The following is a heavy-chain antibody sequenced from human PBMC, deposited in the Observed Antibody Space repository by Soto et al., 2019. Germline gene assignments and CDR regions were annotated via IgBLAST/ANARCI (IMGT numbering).Heavy chain of an antibody. CDR2: ISAYNGNT. D-gene: IGHD3-22*01. CDR3: ARDVGSCSGYSYYYYGMDV. CDR1: GYTFTSYG. V-gene: IGHV1-18*01. Sequence: GASVKVSCKASGYTFTSYGISWVRQAPGQGLEWMGWISAYNGNTNYAQKLQGRVTMTTDTSTSTAYMGLRSLRSDDTAVYYCARDVGSCSGYSYYYYGMDVWGQGTTVTVSS. J-gene: IGHJ6*02.